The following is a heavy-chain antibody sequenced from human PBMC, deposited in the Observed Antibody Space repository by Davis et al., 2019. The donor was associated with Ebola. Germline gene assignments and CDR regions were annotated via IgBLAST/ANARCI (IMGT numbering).Heavy chain of an antibody. CDR3: AIRLPYYDILTGYSWTWFDP. J-gene: IGHJ5*02. Sequence: GGSLRLSCAASGFTVSSNYMSWVRQAPGKGLEWVSVIYSGGSTYYADSVKGRFTISRDNSKNTLYLQMNSLRAEDTAVYYCAIRLPYYDILTGYSWTWFDPWGQGTLVTVSS. D-gene: IGHD3-9*01. V-gene: IGHV3-66*01. CDR2: IYSGGST. CDR1: GFTVSSNY.